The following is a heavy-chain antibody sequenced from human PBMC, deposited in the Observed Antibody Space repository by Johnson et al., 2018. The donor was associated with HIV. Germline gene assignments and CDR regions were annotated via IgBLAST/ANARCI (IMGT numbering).Heavy chain of an antibody. J-gene: IGHJ3*02. CDR1: GFTFNNFA. CDR2: ISYDGSNK. D-gene: IGHD3-3*01. CDR3: ARAPGVTIFGVGGAFDI. V-gene: IGHV3-30*14. Sequence: VQLVESGGGVVRPGGSLRLSCAASGFTFNNFAMHWVRQAPGKGLEWVAVISYDGSNKAFADSLKGRFTISRENAKNSLYLQMNSLRAEDTAVYYCARAPGVTIFGVGGAFDIWGQGTMVTVSS.